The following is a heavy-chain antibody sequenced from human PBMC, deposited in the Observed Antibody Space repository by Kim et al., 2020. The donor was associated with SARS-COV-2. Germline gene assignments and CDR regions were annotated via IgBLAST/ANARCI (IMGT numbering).Heavy chain of an antibody. V-gene: IGHV1-8*01. CDR2: MNPNSGNT. D-gene: IGHD3-10*01. CDR3: ARARRVMVRGVIRYYFDY. Sequence: ASVKVSCKASGYTFTSYDINWVRQATGQGLEWMGWMNPNSGNTGYAQKFQGRVTMTRNTSISTAYMELSSLRSEDTAVYYCARARRVMVRGVIRYYFDYWGQGTLVTVSS. CDR1: GYTFTSYD. J-gene: IGHJ4*02.